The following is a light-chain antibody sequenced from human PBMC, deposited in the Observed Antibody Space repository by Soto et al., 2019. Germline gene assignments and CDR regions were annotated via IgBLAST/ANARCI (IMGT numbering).Light chain of an antibody. CDR2: NNN. CDR3: ETCDDSRPAV. V-gene: IGLV1-44*01. Sequence: QSVLTQPPSASGTPGQRVTISCSGSTSNIGSKTVSWYQQLPGSAPRVLIYNNNERPSAVPDRFSGSKSGTSASLASSGLQSEDEDDYYCETCDDSRPAVFGGGTKLTVL. J-gene: IGLJ2*01. CDR1: TSNIGSKT.